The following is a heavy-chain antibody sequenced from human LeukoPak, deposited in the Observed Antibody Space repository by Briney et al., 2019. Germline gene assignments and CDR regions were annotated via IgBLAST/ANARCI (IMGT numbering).Heavy chain of an antibody. V-gene: IGHV4-34*01. CDR1: GGSFSGYY. CDR2: INHSGST. CDR3: AREATIVGATMI. D-gene: IGHD1-26*01. J-gene: IGHJ4*02. Sequence: PSETLSLTCAVYGGSFSGYYWRWIRQPPGKGLEWIGEINHSGSTNYNPSLKSRVTMSVNTSKNQFSLKLSSVTAADTAVYYCAREATIVGATMIWGQGTLVIVSS.